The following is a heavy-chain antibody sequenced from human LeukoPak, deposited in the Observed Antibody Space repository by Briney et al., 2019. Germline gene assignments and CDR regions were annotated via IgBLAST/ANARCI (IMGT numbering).Heavy chain of an antibody. CDR3: ARGRGRGYSYGYQYFQH. CDR2: IYYSGST. CDR1: GGSVSSGSYY. V-gene: IGHV4-61*01. D-gene: IGHD5-18*01. Sequence: PSETLSLTCTVSGGSVSSGSYYWNWIRQPPGKGLEWIGYIYYSGSTNYNPSLKSRVTISVDTSKNQFSLKLSSVTAADTAVYCCARGRGRGYSYGYQYFQHWGQGTLVTVSS. J-gene: IGHJ1*01.